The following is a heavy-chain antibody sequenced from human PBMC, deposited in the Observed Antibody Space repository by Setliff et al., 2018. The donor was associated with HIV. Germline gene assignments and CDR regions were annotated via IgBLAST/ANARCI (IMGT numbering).Heavy chain of an antibody. V-gene: IGHV1-69*13. CDR3: ARGSPIVWFGEFLYPEIDY. J-gene: IGHJ4*02. D-gene: IGHD3-10*01. CDR1: GYIFRNHY. Sequence: SVKVSCKASGYIFRNHYIHWVRQAPGKGLEWMGGIIPKSNTPDYAQIFKGRLTITADESTSTAHMELVGLTSEDTAVYYCARGSPIVWFGEFLYPEIDYWGQGSLVTVSS. CDR2: IIPKSNTP.